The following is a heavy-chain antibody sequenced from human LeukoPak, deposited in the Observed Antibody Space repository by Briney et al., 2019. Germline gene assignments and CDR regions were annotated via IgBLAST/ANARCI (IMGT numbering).Heavy chain of an antibody. CDR1: GGTFTSYA. Sequence: SVKFSCQASGGTFTSYAISWVRQAPGQGLEWMGGIIPIFGTANYAQKFQGRVTITADESTSTAYMELSSLRSEDTAVYYCARDTAFLEWSYFDYWGQGTLVTVSS. J-gene: IGHJ4*02. D-gene: IGHD3-3*01. CDR2: IIPIFGTA. CDR3: ARDTAFLEWSYFDY. V-gene: IGHV1-69*13.